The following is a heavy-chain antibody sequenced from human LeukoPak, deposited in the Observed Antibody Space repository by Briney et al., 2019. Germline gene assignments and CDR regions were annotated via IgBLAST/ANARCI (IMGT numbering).Heavy chain of an antibody. CDR2: IYYSGST. J-gene: IGHJ4*02. CDR3: ARHLTSGWYEFDY. CDR1: GGSIGSSSYY. Sequence: SETLSLTCTASGGSIGSSSYYWGWIRQPPGKGLEWIGSIYYSGSTYYNPSVKSRVTTSVDTSKNQFSLKLSSVTAADTAVYYCARHLTSGWYEFDYWGQGTLVTVSS. D-gene: IGHD6-19*01. V-gene: IGHV4-39*01.